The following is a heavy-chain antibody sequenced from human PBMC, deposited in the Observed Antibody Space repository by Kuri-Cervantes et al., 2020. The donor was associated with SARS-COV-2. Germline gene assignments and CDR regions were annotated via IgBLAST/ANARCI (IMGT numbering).Heavy chain of an antibody. CDR1: GFTFSGSA. D-gene: IGHD2-15*01. Sequence: GESLKISCAASGFTFSGSAMHWDRQASGKGLEWVGRTRNKANSYTTEYAASVKGRFTISRDDSKNSLYLQMNSLRAEDTAVYYCAKDQNLDVVVVPAAWGQGSLVTVSS. V-gene: IGHV3-72*01. CDR2: TRNKANSYTT. CDR3: AKDQNLDVVVVPAA. J-gene: IGHJ5*02.